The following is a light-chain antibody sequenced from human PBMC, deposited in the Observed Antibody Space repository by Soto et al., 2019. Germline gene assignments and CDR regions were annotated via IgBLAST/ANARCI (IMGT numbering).Light chain of an antibody. J-gene: IGLJ1*01. Sequence: QSVLTQPPSVSGAPGQRVTISCTGSYSNIGAGYEVHWYQQIPGTAPKLLISGHNNRPSGVSYRFSGSKSGNTASLTISGLQGEDEADYYCCSFAGSYYVFGTGTKLTVL. V-gene: IGLV1-40*01. CDR3: CSFAGSYYV. CDR1: YSNIGAGYE. CDR2: GHN.